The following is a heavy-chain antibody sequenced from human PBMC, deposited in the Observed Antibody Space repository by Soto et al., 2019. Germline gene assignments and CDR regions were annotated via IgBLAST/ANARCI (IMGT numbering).Heavy chain of an antibody. CDR1: GFSFTGYY. V-gene: IGHV1-2*02. D-gene: IGHD6-6*01. CDR3: AKDLTRQLAYWLDP. CDR2: INAHSGGT. Sequence: AASLKVSCKASGFSFTGYYIHWLRQAPGQGLEWMGWINAHSGGTEYAQKFQGRVTLTRDTSIATAYLTLTSLTSDDTALYYCAKDLTRQLAYWLDPWGQGTQVTSPQ. J-gene: IGHJ5*02.